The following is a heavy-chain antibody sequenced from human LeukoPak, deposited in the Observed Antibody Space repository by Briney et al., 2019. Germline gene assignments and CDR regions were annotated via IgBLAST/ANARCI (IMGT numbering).Heavy chain of an antibody. Sequence: PSETLSLTCTVSGGSISSYYWSWIRQPAGKGLEWIGRIYTSGSTNYNPSLKSRVTMSVDTSKNQFSLKLSSVTAADTAVYYCARDRNSPTIFQAPNYYYYYGMDVWGQGTTVTVSS. D-gene: IGHD3-9*01. CDR1: GGSISSYY. J-gene: IGHJ6*02. CDR2: IYTSGST. CDR3: ARDRNSPTIFQAPNYYYYYGMDV. V-gene: IGHV4-4*07.